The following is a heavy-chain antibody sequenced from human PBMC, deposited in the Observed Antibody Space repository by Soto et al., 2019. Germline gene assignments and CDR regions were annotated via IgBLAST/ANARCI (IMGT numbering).Heavy chain of an antibody. CDR2: IYYSGST. Sequence: LSLTCTVSGGSISSGDYYWSWIRQPPGKGLEWIGYIYYSGSTYYNPSLKSRVTISVDTSKNQFSLKLSSVTAADTAVYYCARGGYCTNGVCYGGYYYGMDVWGQGTTVTVSS. CDR1: GGSISSGDYY. J-gene: IGHJ6*02. D-gene: IGHD2-8*01. V-gene: IGHV4-30-4*01. CDR3: ARGGYCTNGVCYGGYYYGMDV.